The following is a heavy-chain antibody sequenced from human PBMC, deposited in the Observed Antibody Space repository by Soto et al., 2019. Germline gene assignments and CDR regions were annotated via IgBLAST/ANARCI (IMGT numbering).Heavy chain of an antibody. CDR2: IKQDGSEK. D-gene: IGHD3-16*02. CDR3: ARDKVITFGGVIVTYYYYGMDV. J-gene: IGHJ6*02. V-gene: IGHV3-7*01. Sequence: GGCLRLSCAASGFTFSSYWMSWVRQAPGKGLEWVANIKQDGSEKYYVDSVKGRFTISRDNAKNSLYLQMNSLRAEDTAVYYCARDKVITFGGVIVTYYYYGMDVWGQGTTVTVSS. CDR1: GFTFSSYW.